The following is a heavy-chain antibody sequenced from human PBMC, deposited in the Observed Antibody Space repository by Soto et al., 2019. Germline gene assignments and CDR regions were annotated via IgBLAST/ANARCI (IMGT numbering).Heavy chain of an antibody. J-gene: IGHJ3*02. CDR2: IYYSGST. CDR1: GGSISSSSYY. Sequence: SETLSLTCTASGGSISSSSYYWGWIRQPPGKGLEWIGSIYYSGSTYCNPSLKSRVTISVDTSKNQFSLKLSSVTAADTAVYYCARRTMTTADYDDFDIWGQGTMVTVSS. V-gene: IGHV4-39*01. CDR3: ARRTMTTADYDDFDI. D-gene: IGHD4-17*01.